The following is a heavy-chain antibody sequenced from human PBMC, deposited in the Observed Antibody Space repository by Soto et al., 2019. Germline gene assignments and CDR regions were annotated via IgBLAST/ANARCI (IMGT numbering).Heavy chain of an antibody. J-gene: IGHJ6*02. V-gene: IGHV2-70*11. CDR3: ARTGGGYSYGYLHYYYYGMDV. CDR2: IDWDDDK. D-gene: IGHD5-18*01. CDR1: GFSFSNPRMC. Sequence: SGPTLVNPTETLTLTCTFSGFSFSNPRMCVSWIRQPPGKALEWLARIDWDDDKYYSTSLKTRLTISKDTSKNQVVLTMTNMDPVDTATYYCARTGGGYSYGYLHYYYYGMDVWGQGTTVTVS.